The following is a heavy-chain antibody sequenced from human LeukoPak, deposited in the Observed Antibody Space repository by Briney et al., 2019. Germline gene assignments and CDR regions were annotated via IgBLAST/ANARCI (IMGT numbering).Heavy chain of an antibody. CDR1: GGSISSYY. CDR2: IYYSGST. V-gene: IGHV4-59*01. D-gene: IGHD3-10*01. Sequence: KPSETLSLTCTVSGGSISSYYWSWSRQPPGRGLEWIGYIYYSGSTNYNPSLKSRVTISVDTSKNQFSLKLSSVTAADTAVYYCAREEYYGSGNWFDPWGQGTLVTVSS. CDR3: AREEYYGSGNWFDP. J-gene: IGHJ5*02.